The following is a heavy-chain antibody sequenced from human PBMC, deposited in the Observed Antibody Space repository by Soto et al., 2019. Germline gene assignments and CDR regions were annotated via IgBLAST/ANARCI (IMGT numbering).Heavy chain of an antibody. CDR1: GFTFSSYA. CDR2: ISGSGGST. D-gene: IGHD3-22*01. CDR3: AKDLSPNYYDSSGYYSVDGY. J-gene: IGHJ4*02. Sequence: GGSLKLSCAASGFTFSSYAMSWVRQAPGKGLEWVSAISGSGGSTYYRDSVKGRFTISRDNSKNTLYLQMNSLRAEDTAVYYCAKDLSPNYYDSSGYYSVDGYWGQGTLVTVSS. V-gene: IGHV3-23*01.